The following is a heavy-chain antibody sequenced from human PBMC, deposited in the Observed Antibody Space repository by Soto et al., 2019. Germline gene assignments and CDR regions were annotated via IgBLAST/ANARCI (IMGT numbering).Heavy chain of an antibody. CDR3: ARYRREAVAGYTLDN. Sequence: SETLSLTCTVSGGSISSNYWTWIRQPPGRGLEWIGYVYNSGSTNYNPSLKSRVTISEDTSKSQFSLKVNSMTAADTAVYYCARYRREAVAGYTLDNWGQGMLVTVSS. CDR1: GGSISSNY. CDR2: VYNSGST. J-gene: IGHJ4*02. D-gene: IGHD6-13*01. V-gene: IGHV4-59*01.